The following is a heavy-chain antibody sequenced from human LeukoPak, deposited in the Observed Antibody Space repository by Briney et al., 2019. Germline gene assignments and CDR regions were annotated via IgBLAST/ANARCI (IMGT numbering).Heavy chain of an antibody. CDR2: INPNTGGT. CDR3: ASLGDFFGSGSYAPFDY. CDR1: GYTFTGFY. V-gene: IGHV1-2*02. D-gene: IGHD3-10*01. Sequence: ASVKASCKASGYTFTGFYMHWVRQAPGQGLEWMGWINPNTGGTNYAQKLQGRVTMTRDTSITTAYMELSRLTSDDTAVYYCASLGDFFGSGSYAPFDYRGQGSLVTVSS. J-gene: IGHJ4*02.